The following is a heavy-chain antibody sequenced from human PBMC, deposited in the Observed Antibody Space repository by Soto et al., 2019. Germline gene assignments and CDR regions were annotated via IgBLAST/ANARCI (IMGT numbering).Heavy chain of an antibody. J-gene: IGHJ6*02. V-gene: IGHV5-51*01. CDR1: GYSFTSYW. Sequence: KLTCKGSGYSFTSYWIGFVLQMPGKGLECMGIIYPGDSDTRYSPSFQGQVTISADKSISTAYLQWSSLKASDTAMYYCARQLGYDFWSDPPSDYGMDVWGQGTTVTVSS. D-gene: IGHD3-3*01. CDR2: IYPGDSDT. CDR3: ARQLGYDFWSDPPSDYGMDV.